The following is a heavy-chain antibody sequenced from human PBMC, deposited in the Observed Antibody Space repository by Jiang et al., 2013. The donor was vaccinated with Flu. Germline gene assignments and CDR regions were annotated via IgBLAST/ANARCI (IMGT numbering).Heavy chain of an antibody. V-gene: IGHV5-51*01. D-gene: IGHD2-2*01. CDR2: IYPGDSDT. J-gene: IGHJ5*02. CDR1: GYSFTSYW. CDR3: ARLVCSSTTCYRPNNWFDP. Sequence: GAEVKKPGESLKISCKGSGYSFTSYWTGWVRQMPGKGLEWMGIIYPGDSDTRYSPSFQGQVTISADKSISTAYLQWSSLKASDTAMYFCARLVCSSTTCYRPNNWFDPWGQGTLVTVSS.